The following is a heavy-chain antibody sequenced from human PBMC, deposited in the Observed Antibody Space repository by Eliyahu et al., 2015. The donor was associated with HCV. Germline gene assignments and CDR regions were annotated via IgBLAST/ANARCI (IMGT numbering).Heavy chain of an antibody. CDR3: TTGAPGGFDYYLDV. CDR2: IKSKTDGGTT. CDR1: GFXFXXSW. J-gene: IGHJ6*03. D-gene: IGHD3-10*01. V-gene: IGHV3-15*01. Sequence: EVQLVESGGGLVKPGGSLRLSXAASGFXFXXSWMSWVRQAPGKGLEWIXRIKSKTDGGTTDYAAPAKGRFTISRDDSKSTLYLQMNSLKTEDTAVYYCTTGAPGGFDYYLDVWGQGTTVTVSS.